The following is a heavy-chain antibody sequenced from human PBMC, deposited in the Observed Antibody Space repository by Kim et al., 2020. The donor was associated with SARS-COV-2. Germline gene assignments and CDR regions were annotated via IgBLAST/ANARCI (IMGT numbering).Heavy chain of an antibody. J-gene: IGHJ4*02. CDR3: AKLVGVTEPFDC. D-gene: IGHD1-26*01. V-gene: IGHV3-23*01. Sequence: YYADSVRGRFTISRDNSKDTLYLQMNSLRAEDTAIYYCAKLVGVTEPFDCWGQGTLVTVSS.